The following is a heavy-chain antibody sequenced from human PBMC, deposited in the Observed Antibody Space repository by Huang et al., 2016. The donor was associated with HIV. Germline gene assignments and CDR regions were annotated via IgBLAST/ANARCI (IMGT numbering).Heavy chain of an antibody. Sequence: QVQLVQSGAEVKKPGSSVKVSCHASGDTIGNYAITWVRQAPGQGLEWMGGVILIFNKPTYAQRFQGRVTITPDEPTNRGYMELSSLTSEDTAVYYCASGTVGSIFGVVSYSGYYGMDVWGQGTPVTVSS. CDR1: GDTIGNYA. D-gene: IGHD3-3*02. J-gene: IGHJ6*02. CDR3: ASGTVGSIFGVVSYSGYYGMDV. V-gene: IGHV1-69*01. CDR2: VILIFNKP.